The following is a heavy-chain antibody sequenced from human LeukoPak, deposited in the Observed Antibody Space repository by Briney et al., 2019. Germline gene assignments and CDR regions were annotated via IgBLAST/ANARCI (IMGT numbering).Heavy chain of an antibody. CDR1: GFTFSNYA. V-gene: IGHV3-30*07. CDR3: AGLRGRYSSSWALGY. D-gene: IGHD6-13*01. CDR2: ISPGGTYE. Sequence: GGSLRLSCAASGFTFSNYAMHWVRQAPGKGLEWVSLISPGGTYEYYADSVKGRFTISRDNAKNTLYLQMNSLRAEDTAVYYCAGLRGRYSSSWALGYWGQGTLVTVSS. J-gene: IGHJ4*02.